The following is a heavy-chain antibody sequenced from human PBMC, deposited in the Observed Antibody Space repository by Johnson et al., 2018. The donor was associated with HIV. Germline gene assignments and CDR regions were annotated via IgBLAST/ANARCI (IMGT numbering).Heavy chain of an antibody. V-gene: IGHV3-30*14. Sequence: QMLLVESGGGVVQPGTSLRLSCTASGFTFSSYAMHWVRQAPGKGLEWVAVISYDGSNKYYADSVKGRFTISRDNSKNTLYLQMNSLRAEDTAAYYCARDRPSKWLRSNDDAFDIWGQGTMVTVSS. D-gene: IGHD5-12*01. CDR3: ARDRPSKWLRSNDDAFDI. J-gene: IGHJ3*02. CDR2: ISYDGSNK. CDR1: GFTFSSYA.